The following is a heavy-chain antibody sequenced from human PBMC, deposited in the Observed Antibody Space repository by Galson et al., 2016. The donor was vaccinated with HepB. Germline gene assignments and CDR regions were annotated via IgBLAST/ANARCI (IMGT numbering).Heavy chain of an antibody. CDR1: GYSFTSYD. Sequence: SVKVSCKASGYSFTSYDINWVRQATRQGLEWMGWMNPNSGSTGYSQKFQGRVTMTRNTSTSTAYMELSSLRSEDTAVYYCARATSYYYNGLDVWGQGTTVTVSS. V-gene: IGHV1-8*01. J-gene: IGHJ6*02. CDR2: MNPNSGST. CDR3: ARATSYYYNGLDV.